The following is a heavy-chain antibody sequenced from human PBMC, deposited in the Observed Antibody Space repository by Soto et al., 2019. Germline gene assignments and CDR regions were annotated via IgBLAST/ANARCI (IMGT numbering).Heavy chain of an antibody. CDR2: IKSKTDGGTT. CDR1: GFTFSNAW. Sequence: EVQLVESGGGLVKPGGSLRLSCAASGFTFSNAWMSWVRQAPGKGLEWVGRIKSKTDGGTTDYAAPVKGRFTISRDDSKNTLHLQMKSLKTEDTAVYYCTTLHENSYCSGGSCYYYYYYYMDVWGKGTTVTVSS. D-gene: IGHD2-15*01. V-gene: IGHV3-15*01. CDR3: TTLHENSYCSGGSCYYYYYYYMDV. J-gene: IGHJ6*03.